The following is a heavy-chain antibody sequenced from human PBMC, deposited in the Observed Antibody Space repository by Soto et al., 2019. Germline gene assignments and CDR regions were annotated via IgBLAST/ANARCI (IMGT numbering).Heavy chain of an antibody. CDR3: ARGRDDFWSGYYGYGMDV. J-gene: IGHJ6*02. D-gene: IGHD3-3*01. CDR1: GGSISSGDYY. V-gene: IGHV4-30-4*01. Sequence: SETLSLTCTVSGGSISSGDYYWSWILQPPGKGLEWIGYIYYSGITYYNPSLKSRFTISVDTSKNQFSLKLSSVTAADTAVYYCARGRDDFWSGYYGYGMDVWGQGTTVTVSS. CDR2: IYYSGIT.